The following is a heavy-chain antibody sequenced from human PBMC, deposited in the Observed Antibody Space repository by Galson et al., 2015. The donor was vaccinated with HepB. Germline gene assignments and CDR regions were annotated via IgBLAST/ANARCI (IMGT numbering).Heavy chain of an antibody. CDR1: GGSISSSSYY. Sequence: SETLSLTCTVSGGSISSSSYYWGWIRQPPGKGLEWIGSNYYSGSTYYNPSLKSRVTISVDTSKNQFSLKLSSVTAADTAVYYCARGVLLGAFDIWGQGTMVTVSS. J-gene: IGHJ3*02. CDR2: NYYSGST. CDR3: ARGVLLGAFDI. V-gene: IGHV4-39*07. D-gene: IGHD2/OR15-2a*01.